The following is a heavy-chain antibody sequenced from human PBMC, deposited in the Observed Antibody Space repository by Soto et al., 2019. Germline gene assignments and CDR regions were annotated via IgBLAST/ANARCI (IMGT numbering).Heavy chain of an antibody. D-gene: IGHD3-22*01. CDR3: VREAMIVVVDAFDI. CDR2: ISSSSSTI. Sequence: GGSLRLSCAASGFTFSSYSMNWVRQAPGKGLEWVSYISSSSSTIYYADSVKGRFTISRDNAKNSLYLQMNSLRDEDTAVYYCVREAMIVVVDAFDIWGQGTMVTVSS. CDR1: GFTFSSYS. V-gene: IGHV3-48*02. J-gene: IGHJ3*02.